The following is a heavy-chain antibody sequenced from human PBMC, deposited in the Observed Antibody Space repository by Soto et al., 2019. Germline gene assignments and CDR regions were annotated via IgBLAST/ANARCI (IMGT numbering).Heavy chain of an antibody. D-gene: IGHD4-4*01. CDR1: GFSVSNTF. Sequence: PGGSLRLSCAASGFSVSNTFMHWVRQATGKGLEWVSVISGPGVTYYADSVKGRIALSRDTSQNTMYLRMRNLRADDTAVYYCARTRLQYRELVTWGQGTLVTVSS. J-gene: IGHJ5*01. CDR2: ISGPGVT. CDR3: ARTRLQYRELVT. V-gene: IGHV3-53*01.